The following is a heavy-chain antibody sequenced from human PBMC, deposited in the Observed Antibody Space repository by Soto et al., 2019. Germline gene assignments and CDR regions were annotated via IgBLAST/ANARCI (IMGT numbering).Heavy chain of an antibody. CDR3: AKDRAPWVAAAGTFDY. CDR1: GFTFSSYA. V-gene: IGHV3-23*01. Sequence: EVQLLESGGGLVQPGGSLRLSCAASGFTFSSYAMSWVRQAPGKGLEWVSAISGSGGSTYYADSVKGRFTISRDNSKNTLYLQINSLRAEDTAVYYCAKDRAPWVAAAGTFDYWGQGTLVTVSS. CDR2: ISGSGGST. D-gene: IGHD6-13*01. J-gene: IGHJ4*02.